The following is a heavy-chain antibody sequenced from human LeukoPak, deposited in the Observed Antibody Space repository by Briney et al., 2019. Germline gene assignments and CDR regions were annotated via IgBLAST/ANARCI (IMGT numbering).Heavy chain of an antibody. CDR1: GFTFGTYG. CDR2: ISYDGRNK. D-gene: IGHD2-15*01. V-gene: IGHV3-30*18. J-gene: IGHJ6*02. CDR3: ANVVAATDYFYYGMDV. Sequence: GGSLRLSCAVSGFTFGTYGMHWVRQAPGKGLEWVAFISYDGRNKYYADSMKGRFTISRDNSKNTLYMQMNTVRDEDTAVYYCANVVAATDYFYYGMDVWGQGTTVTVSS.